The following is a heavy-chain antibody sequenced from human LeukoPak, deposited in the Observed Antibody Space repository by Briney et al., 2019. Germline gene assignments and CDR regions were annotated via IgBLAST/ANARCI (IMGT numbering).Heavy chain of an antibody. Sequence: GGSLRLSCAASGFTFSSYSMNWVRQAPGKGLEWVSSISSSSSYIYYADSVKGRFTISRDNAKNSLYLQMNSLRAEDTAVYYCARGIAAAANYFDYWGQGTLVTVSS. D-gene: IGHD6-13*01. J-gene: IGHJ4*02. CDR2: ISSSSSYI. V-gene: IGHV3-21*04. CDR3: ARGIAAAANYFDY. CDR1: GFTFSSYS.